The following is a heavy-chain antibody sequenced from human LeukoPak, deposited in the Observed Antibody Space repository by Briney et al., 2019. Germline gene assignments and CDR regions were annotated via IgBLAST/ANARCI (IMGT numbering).Heavy chain of an antibody. V-gene: IGHV4-59*01. D-gene: IGHD3-22*01. Sequence: SETLSLTCTVSGGSISGYYWSWIRQPPGKGLEWNGFIYYSGSTNYNPSLKSRVTISVDTSKNQFSLRLSSVTAADTAVYYCARDYDSSGDKGGFDYWGQGTLVTVSS. CDR1: GGSISGYY. CDR3: ARDYDSSGDKGGFDY. J-gene: IGHJ4*02. CDR2: IYYSGST.